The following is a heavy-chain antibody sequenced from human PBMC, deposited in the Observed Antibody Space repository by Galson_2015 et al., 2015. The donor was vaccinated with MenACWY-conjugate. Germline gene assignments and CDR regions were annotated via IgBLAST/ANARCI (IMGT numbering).Heavy chain of an antibody. D-gene: IGHD2-2*01. J-gene: IGHJ5*02. CDR1: GFTFSRYW. CDR3: ATYCSGPSCYAKGAS. V-gene: IGHV3-74*01. Sequence: SLRLSCAASGFTFSRYWMHWVRQPPAKGLVWVSRINSDGRAADYADSVKGRFTISRDNAKNTLFLQLNSLRVEDTALYYCATYCSGPSCYAKGASWGQGSLVTVSS. CDR2: INSDGRAA.